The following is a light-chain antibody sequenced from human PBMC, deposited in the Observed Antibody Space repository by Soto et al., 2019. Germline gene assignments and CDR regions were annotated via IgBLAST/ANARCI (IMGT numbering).Light chain of an antibody. Sequence: DIQLTPSPSFLSASVGDRVTITCRASQDTRRYLAWYHQRPGKAPKLLIYGAATLQRAVPSRFSGSGSGTEFTLTGRSVQPEDFASYYCQRPGVFGPGTKVDIK. CDR3: QRPGV. J-gene: IGKJ3*01. CDR2: GAA. V-gene: IGKV1-9*01. CDR1: QDTRRY.